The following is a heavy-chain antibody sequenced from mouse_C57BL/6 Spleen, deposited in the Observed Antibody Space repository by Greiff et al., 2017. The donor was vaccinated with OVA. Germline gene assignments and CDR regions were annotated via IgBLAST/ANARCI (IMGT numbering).Heavy chain of an antibody. CDR1: GYTFTSYW. J-gene: IGHJ2*01. V-gene: IGHV1-64*01. CDR2: IHPNSGST. Sequence: QVQLQQPGAELVKPGASVKLSCKASGYTFTSYWMHWVKQRPGQGLEWIGMIHPNSGSTNYNEKFKSKATLTVDKSSSTAYMQLISLTSEDSAVYYWARGTTVVAAEGYWGQGTTLTVSS. CDR3: ARGTTVVAAEGY. D-gene: IGHD1-1*01.